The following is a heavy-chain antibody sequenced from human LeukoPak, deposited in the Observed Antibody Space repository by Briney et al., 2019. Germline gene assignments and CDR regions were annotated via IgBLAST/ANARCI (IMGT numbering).Heavy chain of an antibody. V-gene: IGHV3-7*01. CDR3: VGGDY. CDR1: GLTFSIHW. CDR2: INQDGSDK. J-gene: IGHJ4*02. Sequence: QPGGSLRVSCAASGLTFSIHWMNWVRQAPGKGLECVANINQDGSDKYYVDSVKGRFTISRDNTKNSLYLQMNSLRAEDTAVYYCVGGDYWGQGTLVTVSS.